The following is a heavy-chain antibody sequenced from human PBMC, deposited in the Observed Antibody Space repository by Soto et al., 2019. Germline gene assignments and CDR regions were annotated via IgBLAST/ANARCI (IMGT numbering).Heavy chain of an antibody. CDR1: GFTFSGSA. CDR3: TRQAGGQGDY. Sequence: EVQLVESGGGLVQPGGSLKLSCAASGFTFSGSAMHWVRQASGKGLEWVGRIRSKANSYATAYAASVKGRFTISRDDSKNMAYLQMNSLKTEDTAVYYCTRQAGGQGDYWGQGTLVTVSS. J-gene: IGHJ4*02. CDR2: IRSKANSYAT. V-gene: IGHV3-73*02.